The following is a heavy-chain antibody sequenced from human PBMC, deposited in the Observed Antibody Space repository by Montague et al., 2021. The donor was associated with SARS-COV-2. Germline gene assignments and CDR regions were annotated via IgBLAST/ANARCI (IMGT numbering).Heavy chain of an antibody. CDR1: GFTFSIYG. CDR2: LSFDGSNK. J-gene: IGHJ4*02. CDR3: AKTPVSSGYDRHFDY. D-gene: IGHD3-22*01. V-gene: IGHV3-30*18. Sequence: RLSWSASGFTFSIYGMHWVRQAPGKGLEWVAVLSFDGSNKFYSDSVKGRFTISRDNSKNTLYLQMNSLRVGDTAVYYCAKTPVSSGYDRHFDYWGQGTLVNVSS.